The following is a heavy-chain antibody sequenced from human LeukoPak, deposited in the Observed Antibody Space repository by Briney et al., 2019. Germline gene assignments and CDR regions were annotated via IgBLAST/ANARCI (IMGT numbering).Heavy chain of an antibody. CDR1: GFTFSSYG. J-gene: IGHJ4*02. Sequence: GGSLRLSCAASGFTFSSYGMHWVRQAPGKGLEWVAFIRYDGSNKYYTDSVKGRFTISRDNSKNTLYLQMNSLRAEDTAVYYCAKDFFASTAARPHYWGQGTLVTVSS. V-gene: IGHV3-30*02. CDR2: IRYDGSNK. CDR3: AKDFFASTAARPHY. D-gene: IGHD6-6*01.